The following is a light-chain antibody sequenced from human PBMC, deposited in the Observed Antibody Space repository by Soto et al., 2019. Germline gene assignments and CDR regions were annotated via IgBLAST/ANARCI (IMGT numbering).Light chain of an antibody. Sequence: DIQMTQSPSSLSASVGDRVTITCRASQSISSYLSCFQQKPGKAPNLLIYAASTLQSAVPSRFSGSGSGTDVTLNISSLQPEDFATYYCQQSYSTPSITFGQGTRLEIK. J-gene: IGKJ5*01. V-gene: IGKV1-39*01. CDR3: QQSYSTPSIT. CDR1: QSISSY. CDR2: AAS.